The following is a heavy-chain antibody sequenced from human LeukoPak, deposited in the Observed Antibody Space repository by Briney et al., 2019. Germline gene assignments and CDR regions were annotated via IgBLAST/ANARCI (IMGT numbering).Heavy chain of an antibody. V-gene: IGHV3-48*03. CDR1: GFTFSGYE. J-gene: IGHJ4*02. D-gene: IGHD1-26*01. CDR3: ARRGGRPKVGALDY. Sequence: GGSLRLSCAASGFTFSGYEMNWVRQAPGKGLEWVSYVSSSGSTIYYADSVKGRFTISRDNAKNSLYLQMNSLRAEDTAVYYCARRGGRPKVGALDYWGQGTLVTVSS. CDR2: VSSSGSTI.